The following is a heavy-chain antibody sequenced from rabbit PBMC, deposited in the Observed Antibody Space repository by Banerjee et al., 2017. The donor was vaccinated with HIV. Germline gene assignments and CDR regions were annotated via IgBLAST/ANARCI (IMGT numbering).Heavy chain of an antibody. CDR1: GFSFSNNYV. V-gene: IGHV1S45*01. CDR2: INSSSGNT. CDR3: ARHDSDAGYGYALNL. J-gene: IGHJ4*01. Sequence: QEQLEESGGDLVKPEGSLTLTCKASGFSFSNNYVMCWVRQAPGKGLEWIACINSSSGNTVYARWAKGRFTISKTSSTTVTLQMTSLTAADTATYFCARHDSDAGYGYALNLWGQGTLVTVS. D-gene: IGHD6-1*01.